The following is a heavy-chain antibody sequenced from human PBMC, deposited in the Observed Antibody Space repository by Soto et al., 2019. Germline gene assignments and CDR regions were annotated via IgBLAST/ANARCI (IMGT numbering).Heavy chain of an antibody. D-gene: IGHD3-9*01. V-gene: IGHV1-2*04. CDR1: GYTFTGYY. CDR2: INPNSGGT. CDR3: ARGGGGVLRYFDWLPYYYYGMDV. J-gene: IGHJ6*02. Sequence: QVQLVQSGAEVKKPGASVKVSCKASGYTFTGYYMHWVRQAPGQGLEWMGWINPNSGGTNYAQKFQGWVTMTRDTSISTAYMGLSRLRSDDTAVYYCARGGGGVLRYFDWLPYYYYGMDVWGQGTTVTVSS.